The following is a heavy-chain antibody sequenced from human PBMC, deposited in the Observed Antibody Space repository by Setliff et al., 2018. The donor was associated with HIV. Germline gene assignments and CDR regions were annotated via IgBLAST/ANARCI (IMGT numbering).Heavy chain of an antibody. J-gene: IGHJ4*02. CDR2: IYSSGTT. V-gene: IGHV4-4*09. Sequence: PSETLSLTCTVSGDSISNYYWSWVRQPPGKGLEWIGYIYSSGTTQYNPSVESRVTMSLDTSRDQFSLNLRSVTAADTAVYFCARGRGSSSSWPIDYWGQGTLVTVSS. CDR3: ARGRGSSSSWPIDY. CDR1: GDSISNYY. D-gene: IGHD6-13*01.